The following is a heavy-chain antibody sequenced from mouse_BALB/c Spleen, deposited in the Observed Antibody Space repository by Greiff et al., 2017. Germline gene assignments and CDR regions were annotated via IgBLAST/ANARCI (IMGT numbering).Heavy chain of an antibody. CDR2: IRNKANGYTT. J-gene: IGHJ4*01. D-gene: IGHD1-1*01. Sequence: EVHLVESGGGLVQPGGSLRLSCATSGFTFTDYYMSWVRQPPGKALEWLGFIRNKANGYTTEYSASVKGRFTISRDNSQSILYLQMNTVRAEDSATYYCALNYYCYAMDYWGQGTSVTVSS. CDR1: GFTFTDYY. CDR3: ALNYYCYAMDY. V-gene: IGHV7-3*02.